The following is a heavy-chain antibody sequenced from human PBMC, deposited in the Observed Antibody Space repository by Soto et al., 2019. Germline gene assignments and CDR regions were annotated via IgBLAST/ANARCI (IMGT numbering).Heavy chain of an antibody. J-gene: IGHJ4*02. CDR3: ARAPRGNYGYPSYFDY. CDR2: IYYSGST. D-gene: IGHD3-10*01. CDR1: GFSISSGGYS. V-gene: IGHV4-61*08. Sequence: PSETLSLTCAVSGFSISSGGYSWSWIRQPPGKGLECIGYIYYSGSTNYNPSLKSRVTISVDTSKNQFSLKLSSVTAADTAVYYCARAPRGNYGYPSYFDYWGQGTLVTVSS.